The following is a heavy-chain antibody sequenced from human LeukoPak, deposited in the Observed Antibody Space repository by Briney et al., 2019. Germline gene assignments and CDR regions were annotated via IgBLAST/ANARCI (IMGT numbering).Heavy chain of an antibody. D-gene: IGHD3-10*01. Sequence: GGSLRLSCAASGFTFSSYAMSWVRQAPGEGVEWVSAIGDTGGTTYYADSVKGRFTISRDNSNTTLYLQMNSLRAEDTAVYCCAKGKTGDFWGQGTLVTVSS. CDR1: GFTFSSYA. V-gene: IGHV3-23*01. CDR2: IGDTGGTT. CDR3: AKGKTGDF. J-gene: IGHJ4*02.